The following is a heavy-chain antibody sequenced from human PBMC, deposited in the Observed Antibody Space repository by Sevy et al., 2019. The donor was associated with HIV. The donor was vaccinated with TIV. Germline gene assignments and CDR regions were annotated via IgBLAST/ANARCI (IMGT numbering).Heavy chain of an antibody. J-gene: IGHJ5*02. CDR2: ISSSGSTI. D-gene: IGHD5-12*01. Sequence: GGSLRLSCAASGFTLSDYYMTWIRQPPGKGLEWLSYISSSGSTISYADSVKGRFTISRDNAKNSLYLQMNSLRAEDTAVYYCARARGYSGYDWGNWFDPWGQGTLVTVSS. CDR1: GFTLSDYY. V-gene: IGHV3-11*04. CDR3: ARARGYSGYDWGNWFDP.